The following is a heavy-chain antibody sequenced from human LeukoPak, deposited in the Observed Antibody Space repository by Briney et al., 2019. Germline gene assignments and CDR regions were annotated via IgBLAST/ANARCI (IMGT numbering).Heavy chain of an antibody. CDR1: GFTFSSYG. V-gene: IGHV3-30*03. CDR3: ARRFDS. J-gene: IGHJ4*02. CDR2: ISYDGSSK. Sequence: GRSLRLSCAASGFTFSSYGMHWVRQAPGKGLEWVAVISYDGSSKYYADSVKGRFTISRDNSKNTLYLQMNSRRAEDTAVYYCARRFDSWGQGTLVTVSS.